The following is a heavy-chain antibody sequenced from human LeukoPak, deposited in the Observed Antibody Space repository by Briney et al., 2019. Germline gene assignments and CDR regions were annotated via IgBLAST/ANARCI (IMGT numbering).Heavy chain of an antibody. Sequence: SEILSLTCTVSGGSISSSSYYWGWIRQPPGKGLEWIGSIYYSGSTYYNPSLQSRVTISVDTSKNQFSLKLSSVTAADTAVYYCAREEGTTVIAFDAWGQGTLVTVS. J-gene: IGHJ5*02. CDR3: AREEGTTVIAFDA. CDR1: GGSISSSSYY. CDR2: IYYSGST. V-gene: IGHV4-39*07. D-gene: IGHD4-17*01.